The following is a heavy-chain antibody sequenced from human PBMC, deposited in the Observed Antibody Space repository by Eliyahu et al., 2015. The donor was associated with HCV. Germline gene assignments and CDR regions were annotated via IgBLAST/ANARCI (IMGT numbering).Heavy chain of an antibody. J-gene: IGHJ5*01. Sequence: QVQLQESGSGLVKPSQTLSLTCGVSAASINTTGYSWNWIRQPPRKGLEWIGFIYPSGTTYSNPSLKSRVTISLDRSKNQFSLRLTSVTAADTAVYYCARALYGDRLDSWGQGTLVTVS. V-gene: IGHV4-30-2*01. CDR2: IYPSGTT. CDR3: ARALYGDRLDS. CDR1: AASINTTGYS. D-gene: IGHD4-17*01.